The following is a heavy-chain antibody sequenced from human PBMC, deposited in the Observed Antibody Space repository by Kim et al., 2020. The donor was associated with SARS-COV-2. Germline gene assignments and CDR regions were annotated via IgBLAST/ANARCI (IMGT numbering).Heavy chain of an antibody. V-gene: IGHV4-34*01. Sequence: SETLSLTCAVYGGSFSGYHWSWIRQPPGKGLEWIGEINHSGSTNYNPSLKSRVTISVDTSKNQFSLKLSSVTAADTAVYYCARGGVTIFGVVIGFYNWFDPWGQGTLVTVSS. CDR3: ARGGVTIFGVVIGFYNWFDP. CDR1: GGSFSGYH. CDR2: INHSGST. J-gene: IGHJ5*02. D-gene: IGHD3-3*01.